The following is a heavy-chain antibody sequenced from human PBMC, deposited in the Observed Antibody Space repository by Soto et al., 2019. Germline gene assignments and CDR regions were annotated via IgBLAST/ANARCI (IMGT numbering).Heavy chain of an antibody. J-gene: IGHJ6*03. D-gene: IGHD4-17*01. CDR1: GYTFTSYA. CDR3: ARGVSPRNGGQLFYYYMDV. Sequence: QVQLVQSGAEVKKPGASVKVSCKASGYTFTSYAMHWVRQAPGQRFEWRGWINAGNGNTKYSQKFQGRVTITRDTSASTAYMELSSLRSEDTAVDYCARGVSPRNGGQLFYYYMDVWGKGTTVTVSS. V-gene: IGHV1-3*01. CDR2: INAGNGNT.